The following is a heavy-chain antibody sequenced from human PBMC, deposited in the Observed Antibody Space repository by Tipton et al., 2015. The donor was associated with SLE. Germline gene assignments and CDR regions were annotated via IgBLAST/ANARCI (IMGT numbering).Heavy chain of an antibody. D-gene: IGHD3-22*01. CDR2: IYYGGDT. V-gene: IGHV4-31*03. CDR3: ARDEYRYDATGYHLLGHFDF. J-gene: IGHJ4*02. Sequence: TLSLTCTVSGVNISGSGYHWSWIRQPPGKGLEWIGYIYYGGDTYYNPSLKSRVTISVDTSKNQFSLNLSSVTAADTAVYYCARDEYRYDATGYHLLGHFDFWGQGTLVTVSS. CDR1: GVNISGSGYH.